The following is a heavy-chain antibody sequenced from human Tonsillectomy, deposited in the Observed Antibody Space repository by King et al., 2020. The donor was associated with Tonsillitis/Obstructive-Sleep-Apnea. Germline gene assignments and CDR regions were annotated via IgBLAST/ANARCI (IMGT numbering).Heavy chain of an antibody. CDR3: EKDLSGIFYSHYYSYMDV. CDR1: GFTFNNYA. D-gene: IGHD1-26*01. J-gene: IGHJ6*03. CDR2: ISNSGGST. Sequence: VQLVESGGGLVQPGGSLRLSCAASGFTFNNYAMSWVRQAPGKGLEWVSAISNSGGSTYYADSVKGRFTISRDNSKNTLYLQMNSLRAEDTAVYYCEKDLSGIFYSHYYSYMDVWGKGTTFTVSS. V-gene: IGHV3-23*04.